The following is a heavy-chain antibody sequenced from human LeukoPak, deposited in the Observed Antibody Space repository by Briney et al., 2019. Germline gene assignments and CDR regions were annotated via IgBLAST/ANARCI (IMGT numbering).Heavy chain of an antibody. CDR2: INHSGST. D-gene: IGHD3-10*01. J-gene: IGHJ5*02. V-gene: IGHV4-34*01. CDR3: ARDHVVRGVIPIDNWFDP. Sequence: PSETLSLTCAVYGGSFSGYYWSWIRQPPGKGLEWIGEINHSGSTNYNPSLKSRVTISVDTSKNQFSLKLSSVTAADTAVYYCARDHVVRGVIPIDNWFDPWGQGTLVTVSS. CDR1: GGSFSGYY.